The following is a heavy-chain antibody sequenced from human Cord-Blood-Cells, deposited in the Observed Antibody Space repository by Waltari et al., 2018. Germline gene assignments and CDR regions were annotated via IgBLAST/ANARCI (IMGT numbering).Heavy chain of an antibody. CDR1: GFTFSRRA. CDR2: ISGSGGST. Sequence: EVQLVEYGGGLVQPGGYLRLSCEASGFTFSRRAMSGDRQAPGKWMEWVSAISGSGGSTYYADSVKVRFTISRDNSKNTLYLQMNSLRAEDTAVYYCAKSRGGTVGNWFDPWGQGTLVTVSS. V-gene: IGHV3-23*04. J-gene: IGHJ5*02. D-gene: IGHD1-26*01. CDR3: AKSRGGTVGNWFDP.